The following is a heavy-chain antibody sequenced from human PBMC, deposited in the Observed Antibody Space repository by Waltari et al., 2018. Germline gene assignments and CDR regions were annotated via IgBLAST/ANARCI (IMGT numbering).Heavy chain of an antibody. CDR3: ASPAGRYSRSPFFDY. CDR1: GGSFSGDF. V-gene: IGHV4-34*01. J-gene: IGHJ4*02. CDR2: INHEGNT. Sequence: QVQLQQWGTRVLKPSETLSLTCAVHGGSFSGDFWAWIRQPPGKGLEWIGEINHEGNTNYNPSLKSRVSISADMSKNQFSLKVTSVTAADTAVYYCASPAGRYSRSPFFDYWGQGTLVTVSS. D-gene: IGHD6-6*01.